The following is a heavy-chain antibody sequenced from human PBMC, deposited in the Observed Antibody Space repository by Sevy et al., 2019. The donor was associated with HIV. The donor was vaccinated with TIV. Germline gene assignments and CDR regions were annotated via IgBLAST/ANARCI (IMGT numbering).Heavy chain of an antibody. D-gene: IGHD2-21*02. CDR3: AKDFSAYCGGDCYPSPLFDY. CDR2: ISYDGSNK. Sequence: GESLKISCAASGFTFSSYGMHWVRQAPGKGLEWVAVISYDGSNKYYADSVKGRFTISRDNSKNTLYLQMNSLRAEDTAVYYCAKDFSAYCGGDCYPSPLFDYWGQGTLVTVSS. CDR1: GFTFSSYG. V-gene: IGHV3-30*18. J-gene: IGHJ4*02.